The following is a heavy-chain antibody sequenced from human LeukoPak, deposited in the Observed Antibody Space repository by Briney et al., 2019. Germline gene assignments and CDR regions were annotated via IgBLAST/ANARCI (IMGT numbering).Heavy chain of an antibody. CDR2: ISSSGSTI. V-gene: IGHV3-11*04. CDR1: GFTFSDYY. CDR3: ARDHLQNYDILTGRIDY. Sequence: GGSLRLSCAASGFTFSDYYMSWIRQAPGKGLEWVSYISSSGSTIYYADSVKGRFTISRDNAKNSLYLQMNSLRAEDTAVYYCARDHLQNYDILTGRIDYWGQGTLVTVSS. D-gene: IGHD3-9*01. J-gene: IGHJ4*02.